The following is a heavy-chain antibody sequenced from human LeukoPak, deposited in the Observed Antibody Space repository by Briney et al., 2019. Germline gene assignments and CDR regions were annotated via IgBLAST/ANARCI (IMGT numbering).Heavy chain of an antibody. CDR2: INSDGSST. Sequence: PGGSLRLSCAASGFTFSSYWMHWVRQAPGKGLVWVSRINSDGSSTSYADSVKGRFTISRDNAKNTLYLQMNSLRAEDTAVYYCARDQYYGSGSYGYYYYMDVWGKGTTVTISS. V-gene: IGHV3-74*01. CDR1: GFTFSSYW. CDR3: ARDQYYGSGSYGYYYYMDV. J-gene: IGHJ6*03. D-gene: IGHD3-10*01.